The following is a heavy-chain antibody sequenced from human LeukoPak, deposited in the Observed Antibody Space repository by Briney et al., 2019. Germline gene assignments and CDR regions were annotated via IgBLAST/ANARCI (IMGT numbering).Heavy chain of an antibody. V-gene: IGHV1-18*01. CDR2: ISAYNGNT. D-gene: IGHD3-10*01. J-gene: IGHJ4*02. CDR3: ARDYDVVGSGSP. Sequence: ASVKVSCKASGYTFTSYGISWVRQAPGQGLEWMGWISAYNGNTNYAQKLQGRVTMTTDTSASTAYMELRSLRSDDTAVYYCARDYDVVGSGSPWGQGTLVTVSS. CDR1: GYTFTSYG.